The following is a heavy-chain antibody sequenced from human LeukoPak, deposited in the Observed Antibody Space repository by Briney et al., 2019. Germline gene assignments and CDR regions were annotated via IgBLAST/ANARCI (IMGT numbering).Heavy chain of an antibody. CDR1: GYTFTGYY. CDR3: ARDLPTTIFGVVSNWFDP. CDR2: INPNSGGT. D-gene: IGHD3-3*01. V-gene: IGHV1-2*02. Sequence: ASVKVSCKASGYTFTGYYMHWVRQAPGQGLEWTGWINPNSGGTNYAQKFQGRVTMTRDTSISTAYMELSRLRSDDTAVYYCARDLPTTIFGVVSNWFDPWGQGTLVTVSS. J-gene: IGHJ5*02.